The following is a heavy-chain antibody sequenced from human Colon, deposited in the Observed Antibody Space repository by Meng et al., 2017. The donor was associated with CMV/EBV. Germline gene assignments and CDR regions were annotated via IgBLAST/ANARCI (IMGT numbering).Heavy chain of an antibody. V-gene: IGHV1-2*02. Sequence: QVQFVQSGAEAKKPVASVKVSCKTSGYTFSDYHIHWVRQAPGQGLEWMGWINPNSGATDYAQKFQGRFTMTRDTSITTVYMELSSLRSDDTAVYYCARDPSGSRVPFDYWGQGSLVTVSS. D-gene: IGHD1-26*01. CDR2: INPNSGAT. CDR3: ARDPSGSRVPFDY. CDR1: GYTFSDYH. J-gene: IGHJ4*02.